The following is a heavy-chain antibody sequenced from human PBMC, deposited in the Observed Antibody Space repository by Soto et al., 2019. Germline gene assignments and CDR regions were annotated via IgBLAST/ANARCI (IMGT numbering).Heavy chain of an antibody. V-gene: IGHV3-66*01. CDR2: IYSGGST. J-gene: IGHJ4*02. D-gene: IGHD1-26*01. CDR1: GFTVNNNY. Sequence: EVQLVESGGGLVQPGGSLRLSCAASGFTVNNNYMTWVRQAPGKGLEWVSVIYSGGSTYYADSVKGRFTISRDNSENTLHLKMNSLRVEDTAVYSCARGYRDLDSWGQGTLVIVSS. CDR3: ARGYRDLDS.